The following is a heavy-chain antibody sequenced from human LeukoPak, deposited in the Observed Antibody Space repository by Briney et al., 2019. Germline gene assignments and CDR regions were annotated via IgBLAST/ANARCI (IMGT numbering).Heavy chain of an antibody. CDR1: GGSINSNSDY. V-gene: IGHV4-39*07. J-gene: IGHJ4*02. CDR2: IYYSGRT. Sequence: SETLSLTCTVSGGSINSNSDYWGWIRQPPGKGLEWIGNIYYSGRTYYNPPLKSRVTISVDTSKNHFSLKLSSVTAADTAVYYCARDTDYGYPGPFDYWGQGTLVTVSS. D-gene: IGHD3-10*01. CDR3: ARDTDYGYPGPFDY.